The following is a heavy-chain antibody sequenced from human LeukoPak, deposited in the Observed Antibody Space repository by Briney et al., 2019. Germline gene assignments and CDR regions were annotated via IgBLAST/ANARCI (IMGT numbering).Heavy chain of an antibody. J-gene: IGHJ6*02. V-gene: IGHV3-11*03. D-gene: IGHD3-10*01. CDR1: GFTFSDYY. Sequence: GGSLRLSCAASGFTFSDYYMSWIRQAPGKGLEWVLYISSSSSYTNYADSVKGRFTISRDNAKNSLYLQMNSLRAEDTAVYYCARGKLTLATGMDVWGQGTTVTVSS. CDR3: ARGKLTLATGMDV. CDR2: ISSSSSYT.